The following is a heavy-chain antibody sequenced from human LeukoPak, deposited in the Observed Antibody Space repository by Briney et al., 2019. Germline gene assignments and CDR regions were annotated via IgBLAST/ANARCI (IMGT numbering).Heavy chain of an antibody. CDR1: GGSISSYY. D-gene: IGHD2-2*01. CDR3: ARTTYDIVVVPAGSYYYMDV. CDR2: IYYSGST. Sequence: SETLSLTCTVSGGSISSYYWSWIRQPPGKGLEWIGYIYYSGSTNYNPSLKSRVTISVDTSKNQSSLKLSSVTAADTAVYYCARTTYDIVVVPAGSYYYMDVWGKGTTVTVSS. J-gene: IGHJ6*03. V-gene: IGHV4-59*01.